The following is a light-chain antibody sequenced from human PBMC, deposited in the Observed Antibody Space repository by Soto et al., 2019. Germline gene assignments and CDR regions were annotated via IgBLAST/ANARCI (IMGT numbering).Light chain of an antibody. V-gene: IGKV1-39*01. J-gene: IGKJ4*01. CDR3: QESITAPLT. Sequence: DIQMTQSPSYLSASVGDRVTITCRASQTINNYLNWYQQKPGKAPKLLIYAASSLQSGVPSRFSGSGSGTDFTLTISSLQAEDSATYFCQESITAPLTFGGGTKVEVK. CDR1: QTINNY. CDR2: AAS.